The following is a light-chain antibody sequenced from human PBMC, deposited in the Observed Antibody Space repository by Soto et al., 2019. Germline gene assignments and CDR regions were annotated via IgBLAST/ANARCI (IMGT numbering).Light chain of an antibody. Sequence: AIRMTQSPSSFSASTGDRVTITCRASQGISSYLAWYQQKPGKAPKLLIYAASTLQSGVPSRFSGSGSGTDFTLTISCLQSEDCATYYCHQYYSYPHTLGQGTKVEIK. V-gene: IGKV1-8*01. CDR3: HQYYSYPHT. CDR2: AAS. CDR1: QGISSY. J-gene: IGKJ1*01.